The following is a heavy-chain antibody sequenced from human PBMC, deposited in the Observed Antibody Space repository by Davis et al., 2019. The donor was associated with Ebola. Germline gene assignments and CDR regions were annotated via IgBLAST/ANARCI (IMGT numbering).Heavy chain of an antibody. CDR1: GFTFRTYS. J-gene: IGHJ6*02. V-gene: IGHV3-21*04. CDR2: ISSDSDYI. Sequence: PGGSLRLSCVASGFTFRTYSMSWVRQAPGKGLEWVSSISSDSDYIYYADSAKGRFTISRDNAKNSLYLQMNSLRAEDTALYYCARARGLEVWGQGTTVTVSS. CDR3: ARARGLEV.